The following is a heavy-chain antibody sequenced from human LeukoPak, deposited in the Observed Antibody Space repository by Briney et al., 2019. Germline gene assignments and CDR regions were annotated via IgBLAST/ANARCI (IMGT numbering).Heavy chain of an antibody. Sequence: GGSLRLSCAASGFTFSNYLMNWVRQAPGKGLEWVSSIGSSSNFMYYKDSVKGRFTISRDNAKNLLYLQMNSLRAEDTAVYYCARERGDPYYDFWSGYPPTQNYGMDVWGQGTTVTVSS. D-gene: IGHD3-3*01. CDR2: IGSSSNFM. J-gene: IGHJ6*02. CDR3: ARERGDPYYDFWSGYPPTQNYGMDV. V-gene: IGHV3-21*01. CDR1: GFTFSNYL.